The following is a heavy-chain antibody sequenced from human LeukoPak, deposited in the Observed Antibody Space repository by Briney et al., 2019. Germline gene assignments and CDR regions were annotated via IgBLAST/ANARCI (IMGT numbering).Heavy chain of an antibody. CDR1: GGSLSSYY. J-gene: IGHJ3*02. CDR3: ARDGRDDFWSGNDAFDI. Sequence: PSETLSLTCTVSGGSLSSYYWSWIRQPPGKGLEWIGYIYYSGSTNYNPSLKSRVTISVDTSKNQFSLKLSSVTAADTAVYYCARDGRDDFWSGNDAFDIWGQGTMVTVSS. CDR2: IYYSGST. D-gene: IGHD3-3*01. V-gene: IGHV4-59*01.